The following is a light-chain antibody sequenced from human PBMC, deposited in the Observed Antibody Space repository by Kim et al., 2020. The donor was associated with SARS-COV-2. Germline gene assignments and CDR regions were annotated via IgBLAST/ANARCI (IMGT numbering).Light chain of an antibody. CDR1: QDITNY. V-gene: IGKV1-33*01. CDR2: DAS. CDR3: QQYDNFPYT. Sequence: SASVGDRVTITCQASQDITNYLNWYQQKPGKAPKLLMYDASILESGVPSRFSGSGYGTDFTLTINDLQPEDIATYYCQQYDNFPYTFGQGTKLEI. J-gene: IGKJ2*01.